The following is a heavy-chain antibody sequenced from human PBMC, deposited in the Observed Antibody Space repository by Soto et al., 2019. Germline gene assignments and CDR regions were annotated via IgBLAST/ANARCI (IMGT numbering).Heavy chain of an antibody. V-gene: IGHV4-34*01. D-gene: IGHD2-2*01. CDR1: GGSFSGYY. Sequence: SETLSLTCAVYGGSFSGYYCSWIRQPPGMGLEWIGEINHFGITNYNPSLKSRLTISVDTSKNQFSLKLSSVTAADTAVYYCARLTGEYCSSTSCQDFDYWGQGTLVTVSS. CDR3: ARLTGEYCSSTSCQDFDY. CDR2: INHFGIT. J-gene: IGHJ4*02.